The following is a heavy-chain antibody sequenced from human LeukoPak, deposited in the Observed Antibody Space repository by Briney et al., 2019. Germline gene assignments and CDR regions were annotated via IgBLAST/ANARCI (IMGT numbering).Heavy chain of an antibody. J-gene: IGHJ4*02. CDR1: GFTFSSYG. D-gene: IGHD3-3*01. V-gene: IGHV3-30*18. CDR3: AKDSTFYGILEWLSNFDY. Sequence: PGRSLRLSCAASGFTFSSYGMHWVRQAPGKGLGWVAVISYDGSNKYYADSVKGRFTISRDNSKNTLYLQMNSLRAEDTAVYYCAKDSTFYGILEWLSNFDYWGQGTLVTVSS. CDR2: ISYDGSNK.